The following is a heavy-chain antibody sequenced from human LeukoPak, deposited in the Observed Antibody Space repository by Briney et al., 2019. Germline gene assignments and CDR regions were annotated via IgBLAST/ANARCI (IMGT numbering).Heavy chain of an antibody. J-gene: IGHJ4*02. V-gene: IGHV1-46*01. D-gene: IGHD1-14*01. Sequence: ASVEVSCKASGYTFTSYYTHWVRQAPGQGLEWMGVINPSGGSTNYAQKFQGRVTMTRDTSTSTVYMELSSLRSEDTAVYYCARDISREFDYWGQGTLVAVSS. CDR1: GYTFTSYY. CDR3: ARDISREFDY. CDR2: INPSGGST.